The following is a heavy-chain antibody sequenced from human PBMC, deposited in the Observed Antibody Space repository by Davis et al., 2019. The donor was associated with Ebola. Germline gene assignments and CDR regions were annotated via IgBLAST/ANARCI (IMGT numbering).Heavy chain of an antibody. D-gene: IGHD3-16*01. CDR2: INPNSGGT. V-gene: IGHV1-2*02. Sequence: ASVTVSCKASGYTFTGHYMYWVRQAPGQGLVWMGWINPNSGGTNYAQKFQGGVTMTRDTSINTVYMELSSLRSDDTAVYYCATSWGRGAFDIWGQGTMVTVSS. CDR1: GYTFTGHY. J-gene: IGHJ3*02. CDR3: ATSWGRGAFDI.